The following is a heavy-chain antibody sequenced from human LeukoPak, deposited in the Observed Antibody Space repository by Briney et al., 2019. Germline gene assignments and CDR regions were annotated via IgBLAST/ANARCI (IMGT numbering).Heavy chain of an antibody. CDR1: GYTFKTSG. V-gene: IGHV1-18*01. J-gene: IGHJ4*02. CDR2: ISAYNGNT. Sequence: ASVKVSCKTSGYTFKTSGISWVRQAPGQGLEWMGWISAYNGNTNYAQNFQGRVTMTTDTSTSTAYMELRSLTSDDTAVYYCARDRSSNDYWGQGTLVTVSS. CDR3: ARDRSSNDY. D-gene: IGHD3-10*01.